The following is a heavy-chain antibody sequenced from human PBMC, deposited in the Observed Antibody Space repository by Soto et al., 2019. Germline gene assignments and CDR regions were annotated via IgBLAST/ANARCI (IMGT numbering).Heavy chain of an antibody. CDR1: GFTFSRYD. D-gene: IGHD6-6*01. Sequence: EVQLLESGGGLVQPGGSLRLSCAASGFTFSRYDMSWVRQAPGKGLEWVSAISGSGGSTYYADSVKGRFTISRDNSKNTLYLQMNSLRAEDTAVYYCAKVKKQLVQSGYWGQGTLVTVSS. CDR3: AKVKKQLVQSGY. J-gene: IGHJ4*02. V-gene: IGHV3-23*01. CDR2: ISGSGGST.